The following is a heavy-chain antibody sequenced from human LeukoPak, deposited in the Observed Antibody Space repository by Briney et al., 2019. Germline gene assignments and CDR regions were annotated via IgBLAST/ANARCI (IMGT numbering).Heavy chain of an antibody. CDR2: INHSGST. Sequence: PSETLSLTCTVSDNSISSFYWSWIRQPPGKGLEWIGEINHSGSTNYNPSLKSRVTISVDTSKNQFSLKLSSVTAADTAVYYCARGGWSRSIVVVPAALTQNFDYWGQGTLVTVSS. V-gene: IGHV4-34*01. J-gene: IGHJ4*02. D-gene: IGHD2-2*01. CDR1: DNSISSFY. CDR3: ARGGWSRSIVVVPAALTQNFDY.